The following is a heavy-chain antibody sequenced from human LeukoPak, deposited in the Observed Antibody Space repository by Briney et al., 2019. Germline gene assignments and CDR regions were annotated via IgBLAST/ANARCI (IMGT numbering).Heavy chain of an antibody. V-gene: IGHV1-2*02. CDR3: ARVRTAMPHDAFDI. CDR1: GYTFTGYY. J-gene: IGHJ3*02. D-gene: IGHD5-18*01. CDR2: INPNSGGT. Sequence: ASVKVSCKASGYTFTGYYMHWVRQAPGQGLEWMGWINPNSGGTNYAQKFQGRVTMTRDTSISTAYMELSRLRSDDTAVYYCARVRTAMPHDAFDIWGQGTMVTVSS.